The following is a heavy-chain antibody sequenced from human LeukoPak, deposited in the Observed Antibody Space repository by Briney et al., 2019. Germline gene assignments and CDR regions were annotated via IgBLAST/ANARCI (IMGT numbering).Heavy chain of an antibody. Sequence: KSGGSLRLSCAASGFTFSSYSMNWVRQAPGKGLEWVSSISSSSSYIYYADSVKGRFTISRDNAKNSLYLQMNSLRAEDTAVYYCARDKGHSSGWYSSAFDIWGQGTMVTVSS. V-gene: IGHV3-21*01. J-gene: IGHJ3*02. D-gene: IGHD6-19*01. CDR2: ISSSSSYI. CDR3: ARDKGHSSGWYSSAFDI. CDR1: GFTFSSYS.